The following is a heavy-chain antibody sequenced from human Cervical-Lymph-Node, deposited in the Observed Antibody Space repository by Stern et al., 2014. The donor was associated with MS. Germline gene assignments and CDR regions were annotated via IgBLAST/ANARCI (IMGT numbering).Heavy chain of an antibody. CDR1: GFPFPSFV. Sequence: VQLVESGGGVVQPGGSLNLSFPTSGFPFPSFVFPWFRQPPGKGLGWVAFISNDGSNKYYADSLKDRFIVSRDYSKKTLNLQINSLRREDTAVYYCALPGHFYTNAPDYWGQGTLVTVSS. CDR2: ISNDGSNK. J-gene: IGHJ4*02. CDR3: ALPGHFYTNAPDY. V-gene: IGHV3-30*03. D-gene: IGHD2-8*01.